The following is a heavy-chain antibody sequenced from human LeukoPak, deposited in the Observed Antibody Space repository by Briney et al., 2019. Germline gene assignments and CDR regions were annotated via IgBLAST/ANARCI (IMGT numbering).Heavy chain of an antibody. CDR2: ISHSGNS. D-gene: IGHD5-18*01. V-gene: IGHV4-34*01. Sequence: SWVRQSPGKGLEWIGEISHSGNSNYNPSLKSRVTISVDTSKSQFSLNLTSMTDADTAIYYCARASRDTAMANYYFDYWGHGTPVTVSS. CDR3: ARASRDTAMANYYFDY. J-gene: IGHJ4*01.